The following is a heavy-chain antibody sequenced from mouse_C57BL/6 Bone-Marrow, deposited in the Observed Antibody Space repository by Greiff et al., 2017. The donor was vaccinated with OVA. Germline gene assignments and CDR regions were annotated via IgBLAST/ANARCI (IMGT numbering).Heavy chain of an antibody. J-gene: IGHJ4*01. V-gene: IGHV1-64*01. Sequence: VQLQQPGAELVKPGASVQLSCKASGYTFTSYWMHWVKQRPGQGLAWIGMIHPNSGSTNYNEKFKSKATLTVDKSSSTAYMQLSSLTSEDSAVYYCARDDFYAMDYWGQGTSVTVSS. CDR1: GYTFTSYW. CDR2: IHPNSGST. CDR3: ARDDFYAMDY.